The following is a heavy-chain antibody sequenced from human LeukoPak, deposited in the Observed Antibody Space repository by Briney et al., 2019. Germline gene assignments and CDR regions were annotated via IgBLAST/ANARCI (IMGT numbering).Heavy chain of an antibody. V-gene: IGHV6-1*01. CDR2: PYYRSKWYI. Sequence: SQTLSLTCAISGDSVSGSPAVWNWIRQSPSRALKCLGRPYYRSKWYIDFAVSVKGRITITPDTSKNQFSLQLNSVTPEDTAVYYCARGAVRGGTNFDYWGQGTLVTVSS. CDR1: GDSVSGSPAV. CDR3: ARGAVRGGTNFDY. D-gene: IGHD3-10*01. J-gene: IGHJ4*02.